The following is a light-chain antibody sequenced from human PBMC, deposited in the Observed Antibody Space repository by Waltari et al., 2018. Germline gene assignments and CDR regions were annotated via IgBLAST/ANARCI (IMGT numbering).Light chain of an antibody. CDR1: SSDVGGYKY. CDR2: GVS. CDR3: SSYTGSSPYV. V-gene: IGLV2-14*01. Sequence: QSALTQPASVSGSPGQSITISCTGTSSDVGGYKYVSWYQQHPGKAPKVMLFGVSKRTSGVSNRFPGSKSGNTASRTISGLQAEGEAEDYCSSYTGSSPYVFGTGTKVTVL. J-gene: IGLJ1*01.